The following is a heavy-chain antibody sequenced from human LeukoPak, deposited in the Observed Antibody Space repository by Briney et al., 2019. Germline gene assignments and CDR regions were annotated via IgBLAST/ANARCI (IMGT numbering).Heavy chain of an antibody. CDR1: GFTFSNYG. D-gene: IGHD5-18*01. Sequence: PGGSLRLSCAASGFTFSNYGIHWVRQVPGKGLEWVAGVSYDGSKKYYADSVKGRFTVSRDDPDNTLYLQMNSLRAEDTAVYYCARVLQVWLFDYRGQGTLVTVSS. CDR3: ARVLQVWLFDY. J-gene: IGHJ4*02. V-gene: IGHV3-33*01. CDR2: VSYDGSKK.